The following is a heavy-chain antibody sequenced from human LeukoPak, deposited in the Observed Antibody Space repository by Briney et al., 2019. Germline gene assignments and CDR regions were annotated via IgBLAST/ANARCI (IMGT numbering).Heavy chain of an antibody. CDR2: ISGSGDNT. CDR1: GFTFSSYA. V-gene: IGHV3-23*01. J-gene: IGHJ4*02. Sequence: PGGALRLSCAASGFTFSSYAMSWVRPAPGEGLEGVSAISGSGDNTYYADSVRGRFTISRDNAKNSLYLQMNSLRAEDTAVYYCARDELVRPFDYWGQGTLVTVSS. CDR3: ARDELVRPFDY. D-gene: IGHD6-6*01.